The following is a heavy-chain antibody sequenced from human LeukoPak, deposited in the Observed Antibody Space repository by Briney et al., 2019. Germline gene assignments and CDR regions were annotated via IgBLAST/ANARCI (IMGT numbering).Heavy chain of an antibody. Sequence: EGSLRLSCAASGFTFSDYYMSWIRQAPGKGLEWVSYISSSGSTIYYADSVKGRFTISRDNAKNSLYLQMNSLRAEDTAVYYCARDARNYDSSGYYPIWFDPWGQGTLVTVSS. CDR1: GFTFSDYY. J-gene: IGHJ5*02. V-gene: IGHV3-11*01. CDR3: ARDARNYDSSGYYPIWFDP. D-gene: IGHD3-22*01. CDR2: ISSSGSTI.